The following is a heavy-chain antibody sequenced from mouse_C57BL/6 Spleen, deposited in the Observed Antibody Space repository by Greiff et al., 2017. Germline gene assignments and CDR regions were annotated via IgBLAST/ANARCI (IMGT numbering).Heavy chain of an antibody. Sequence: VKLQQPGAELVKPGASVKLSCKPSGYTFPTYWLHWLKPSPGRGLDWIGRIDPYSGGTKYNEKFKSKAPLTVDKPSSTAYLQLSSLTSEDSAVYYCARDGLYAMDYWGQGTSVTVSS. V-gene: IGHV1-72*01. CDR3: ARDGLYAMDY. D-gene: IGHD2-3*01. J-gene: IGHJ4*01. CDR2: IDPYSGGT. CDR1: GYTFPTYW.